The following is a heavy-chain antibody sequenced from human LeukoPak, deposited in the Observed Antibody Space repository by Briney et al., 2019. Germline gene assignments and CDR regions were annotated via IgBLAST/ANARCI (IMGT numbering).Heavy chain of an antibody. J-gene: IGHJ4*02. V-gene: IGHV1-18*01. CDR3: ARELNCYDSSGYFGQSYYFDY. Sequence: ASVKVSCKASGYTFTSYGISWVRQAPGQGLEWMGWISAYNGNTNYAQKLQGRVTMTTDTSTSTAYMEQRSLRSDDTAVYYCARELNCYDSSGYFGQSYYFDYWGQGTLVTVSS. CDR1: GYTFTSYG. D-gene: IGHD3-22*01. CDR2: ISAYNGNT.